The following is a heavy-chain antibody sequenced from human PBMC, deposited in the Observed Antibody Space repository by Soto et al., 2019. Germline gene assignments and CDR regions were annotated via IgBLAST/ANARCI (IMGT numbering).Heavy chain of an antibody. CDR1: GGSISSGGYY. V-gene: IGHV4-31*03. D-gene: IGHD3-22*01. CDR3: ARGSGYYDSSGYPYDPAFDI. Sequence: QVQLQESGPGLVKPSQTLSLTCTVSGGSISSGGYYWSWIRQHPGKGLEWIGYIYYSGSTYYNPSLKRRVTRSVDTSKNQFSLKLSFVTGADTAVYYCARGSGYYDSSGYPYDPAFDIWGQGTMVTVSS. J-gene: IGHJ3*02. CDR2: IYYSGST.